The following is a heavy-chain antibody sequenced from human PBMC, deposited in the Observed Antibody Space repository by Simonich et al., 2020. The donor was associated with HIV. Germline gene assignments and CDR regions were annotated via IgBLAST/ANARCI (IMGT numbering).Heavy chain of an antibody. CDR3: AREGAMLDDAFDV. CDR1: GYTFTANP. Sequence: QVQLVQSGAEVKNPGASVKVSCKASGYTFTANPMHWVRQAPGQGLEWMGWINPKSGGADYAQNFKGRVTMTRDTSMSTAYMELSSLTSDDTAVYFCAREGAMLDDAFDVWGQGTMLTVSS. CDR2: INPKSGGA. V-gene: IGHV1-2*02. J-gene: IGHJ3*01. D-gene: IGHD3-10*02.